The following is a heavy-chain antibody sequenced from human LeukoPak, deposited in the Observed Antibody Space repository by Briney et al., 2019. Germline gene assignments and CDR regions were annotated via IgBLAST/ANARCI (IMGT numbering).Heavy chain of an antibody. CDR3: AREHYDFWSGSQRRGYFDY. J-gene: IGHJ4*02. Sequence: SETLSLTCAVSGGSISSSNWWSWVRQPPGKGLEWIGEIYHSGSTNYNPSLKSRVTISVDKSKNQFSLNLSSVTAADTAVYCCAREHYDFWSGSQRRGYFDYWGQGTLVTVSS. D-gene: IGHD3-3*01. CDR1: GGSISSSNW. CDR2: IYHSGST. V-gene: IGHV4-4*01.